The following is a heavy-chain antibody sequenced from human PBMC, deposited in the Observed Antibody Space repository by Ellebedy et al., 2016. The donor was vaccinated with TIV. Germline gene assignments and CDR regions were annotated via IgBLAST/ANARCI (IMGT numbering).Heavy chain of an antibody. D-gene: IGHD3-10*01. J-gene: IGHJ4*02. CDR2: IKQDGSEK. Sequence: GESLKISXAASGFTFSSYWMSWVRQAPGKGLEWVANIKQDGSEKYYVDSVKGRFTISRDNAKNSLYLQMNSLRAEDTAVYYCARDHPPRYGSGHDYWGQGTLVTVSS. V-gene: IGHV3-7*01. CDR3: ARDHPPRYGSGHDY. CDR1: GFTFSSYW.